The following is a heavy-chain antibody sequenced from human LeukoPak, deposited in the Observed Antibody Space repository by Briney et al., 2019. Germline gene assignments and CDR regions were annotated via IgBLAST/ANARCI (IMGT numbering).Heavy chain of an antibody. CDR3: ARRQCQLLFVDY. CDR2: IYPGDSDT. D-gene: IGHD2-2*01. J-gene: IGHJ4*02. V-gene: IGHV5-51*01. Sequence: GESLKISCKGSGYSFTSYWIGWVRQMPGKGLEWMGIIYPGDSDTKYSPSFPGQGTISADKAISTAYLQLSSLKASDTAMYYCARRQCQLLFVDYWGQGTLVTVSS. CDR1: GYSFTSYW.